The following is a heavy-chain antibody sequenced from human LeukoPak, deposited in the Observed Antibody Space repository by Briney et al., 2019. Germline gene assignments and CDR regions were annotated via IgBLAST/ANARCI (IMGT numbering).Heavy chain of an antibody. CDR3: ARHEAQMGELSPQSAFDI. V-gene: IGHV3-23*01. J-gene: IGHJ3*02. Sequence: GGSLRLSCAASGFTLSSYAMSWVRQAPGKGLEWVSVISGSGGSTYYADSVKGRFTISRDNSKNTLYLQMNSLRDEDTAVYYCARHEAQMGELSPQSAFDIWGQGTMVTVSS. CDR2: ISGSGGST. CDR1: GFTLSSYA. D-gene: IGHD3-16*02.